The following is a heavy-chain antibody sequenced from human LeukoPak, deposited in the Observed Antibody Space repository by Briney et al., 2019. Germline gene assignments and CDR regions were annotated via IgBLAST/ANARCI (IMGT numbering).Heavy chain of an antibody. CDR3: ARDDCGDTCYPGGY. J-gene: IGHJ4*02. CDR2: IKAGNGDT. Sequence: ASVKVSCKASGYIFTKYVVHWVRQAPGQRPEWVGWIKAGNGDTKYSQNFQDRLTITRDTSASTVYMELSSLTSEDTALYYCARDDCGDTCYPGGYWGQGTLVTVS. V-gene: IGHV1-3*01. D-gene: IGHD2-21*01. CDR1: GYIFTKYV.